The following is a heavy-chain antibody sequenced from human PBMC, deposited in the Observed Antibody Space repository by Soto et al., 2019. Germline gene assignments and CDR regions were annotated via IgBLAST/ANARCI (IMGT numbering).Heavy chain of an antibody. CDR1: GYSFTSYL. V-gene: IGHV5-51*01. J-gene: IGHJ3*02. Sequence: GESLKISFKGSGYSFTSYLIGWVRQMPVKGLEWMGIIYPGDSDTRYSPSFQGQVTISADKSISTAYLQWSSLKASDNAMYYCARSMRLELHDAFDIWGQGTMVTVSS. D-gene: IGHD1-7*01. CDR2: IYPGDSDT. CDR3: ARSMRLELHDAFDI.